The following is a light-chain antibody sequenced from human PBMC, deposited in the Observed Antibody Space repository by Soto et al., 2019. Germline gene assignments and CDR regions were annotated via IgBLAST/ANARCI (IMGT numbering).Light chain of an antibody. CDR3: QQHNSYSIT. V-gene: IGKV1-13*02. J-gene: IGKJ5*01. Sequence: AIQLTQSPSSLSASVGDRVTITCRASQGISSALAWYQQKPGKAPNLLIYDASSLESGVPSRFSGSGSGTELTITITSLQPDDFETYYCQQHNSYSITFGQGTRLEIK. CDR1: QGISSA. CDR2: DAS.